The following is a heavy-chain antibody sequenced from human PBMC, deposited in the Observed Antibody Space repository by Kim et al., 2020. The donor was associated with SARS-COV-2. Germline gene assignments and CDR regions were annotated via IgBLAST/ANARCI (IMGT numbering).Heavy chain of an antibody. CDR1: GYSFTSYW. V-gene: IGHV5-51*01. CDR3: ARLMGYYYDSSGYLAY. CDR2: IYPGDSDT. Sequence: GASLKISCKGSGYSFTSYWIGWVRQMPGKGLEWMGIIYPGDSDTRYSPSFQGQVTISADKSISTAYLQWSSLKASDTAMYYCARLMGYYYDSSGYLAYWGQGTLVTVSS. D-gene: IGHD3-22*01. J-gene: IGHJ4*02.